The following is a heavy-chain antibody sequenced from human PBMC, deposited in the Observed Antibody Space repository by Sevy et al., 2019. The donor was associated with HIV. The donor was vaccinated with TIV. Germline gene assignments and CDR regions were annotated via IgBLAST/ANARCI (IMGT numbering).Heavy chain of an antibody. Sequence: SETLSLTCAVSGGSSSGYYWAWIRQSPGKGLEWIGEISHRGSTKYNPSLMSRVSISVDTSKDQISLRLTSLTAADTAVYYCARGGIMATTEYGMDVWGQGTTVTVSS. CDR3: ARGGIMATTEYGMDV. CDR2: ISHRGST. J-gene: IGHJ6*02. V-gene: IGHV4-34*01. D-gene: IGHD1-1*01. CDR1: GGSSSGYY.